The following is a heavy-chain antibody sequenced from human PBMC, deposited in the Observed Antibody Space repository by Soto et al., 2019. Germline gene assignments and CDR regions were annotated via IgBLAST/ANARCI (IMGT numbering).Heavy chain of an antibody. Sequence: QVQLVESGGGVVQPGRSLRLSCAASGFTFSSYAMHWVRQAPGKGLEWVAVISYDGSNKYYADSVKGRFTISRDNSKNTLYLQMHNLRTEDTAVYYCARALWRDDYNWGYFDLWGRGTLVTVSS. CDR2: ISYDGSNK. V-gene: IGHV3-30-3*01. D-gene: IGHD4-4*01. CDR1: GFTFSSYA. CDR3: ARALWRDDYNWGYFDL. J-gene: IGHJ2*01.